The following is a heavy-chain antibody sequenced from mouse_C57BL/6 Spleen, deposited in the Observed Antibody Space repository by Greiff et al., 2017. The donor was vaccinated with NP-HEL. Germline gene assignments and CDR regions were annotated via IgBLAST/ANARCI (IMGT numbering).Heavy chain of an antibody. CDR3: ARGVIYYDYDGVDY. CDR2: IHPNSGST. Sequence: QVQLQQSGAELVKPGASVKLSCKASGYTFTSYWMHWVKQRPGQGLEWIGMIHPNSGSTNYNEKFKSKATLTVDKSSSTAYMQLSSLTSEDSAVYYCARGVIYYDYDGVDYWGQGTTLTVSS. J-gene: IGHJ2*01. V-gene: IGHV1-64*01. CDR1: GYTFTSYW. D-gene: IGHD2-4*01.